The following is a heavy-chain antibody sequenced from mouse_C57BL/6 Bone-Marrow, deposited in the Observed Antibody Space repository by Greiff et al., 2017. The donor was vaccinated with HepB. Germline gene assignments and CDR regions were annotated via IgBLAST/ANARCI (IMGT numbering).Heavy chain of an antibody. CDR1: GFSLTSYG. CDR2: IWSGGST. J-gene: IGHJ2*01. Sequence: VQLQESGPGLVQPSPSLSITCTVSGFSLTSYGVHWVRQSPGKGLEWLGVIWSGGSTDYNAAFISRLSISKDNSKSQVFFKMNSLQADDTAIYYCARMTSYFDYWGQGTTLTVSS. CDR3: ARMTSYFDY. V-gene: IGHV2-2*01.